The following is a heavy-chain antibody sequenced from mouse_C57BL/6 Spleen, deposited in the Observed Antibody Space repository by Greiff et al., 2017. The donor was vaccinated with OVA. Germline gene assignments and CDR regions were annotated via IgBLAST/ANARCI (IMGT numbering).Heavy chain of an antibody. CDR2: INPYNGGT. CDR3: ARLPVVATDAMDY. J-gene: IGHJ4*01. D-gene: IGHD1-1*01. CDR1: GYTFTDYY. V-gene: IGHV1-19*01. Sequence: VQLQQSGPVLVKPGASVKMSCKASGYTFTDYYMNWVKQSHGKSLEWIGVINPYNGGTSYNQKFKGKATLTVDKSSSTAYMELNSLTYEDSAVYYCARLPVVATDAMDYWGQGTSVTVSS.